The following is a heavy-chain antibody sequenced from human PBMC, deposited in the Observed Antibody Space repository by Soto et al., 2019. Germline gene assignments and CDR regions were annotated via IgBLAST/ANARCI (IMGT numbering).Heavy chain of an antibody. CDR1: GGTFSSYA. CDR2: IIPIFGTA. J-gene: IGHJ6*02. V-gene: IGHV1-69*12. Sequence: QVQLVQSGAEVKKPGSSVKVSCKASGGTFSSYAINWVRQAPGQGLEWMGGIIPIFGTADYAQKFQGRVTITADESTSTAYMELSSLRPEDTAVYYCARSLTGTYYYYGMDVWGQGTTVTVSS. D-gene: IGHD1-20*01. CDR3: ARSLTGTYYYYGMDV.